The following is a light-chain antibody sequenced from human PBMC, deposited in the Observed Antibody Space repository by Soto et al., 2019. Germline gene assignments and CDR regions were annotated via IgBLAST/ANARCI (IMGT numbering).Light chain of an antibody. CDR2: DAS. Sequence: EIQMTQSPSTLSASVGDRVTITCRASQSVSRWLAWYQQKPGKAPKLLIHDASILESGVPSRFSGSGSGTEFTLTISGLQPDDFASYYCQQYNSDSRATFGQGTKVDI. J-gene: IGKJ1*01. CDR3: QQYNSDSRAT. V-gene: IGKV1-5*01. CDR1: QSVSRW.